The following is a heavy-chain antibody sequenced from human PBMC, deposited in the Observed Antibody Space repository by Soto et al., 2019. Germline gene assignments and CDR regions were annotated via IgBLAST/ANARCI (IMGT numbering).Heavy chain of an antibody. CDR3: AFPATADFDY. J-gene: IGHJ4*02. CDR2: IYHSGTT. V-gene: IGHV4-4*02. Sequence: PSETLSLTCAVSGGSISSTNWWTWVRQSPGRGLEWIGEIYHSGTTNYGPSLKSRVNIAVDMSTNHFSLTLISVTAADTAVYYCAFPATADFDYWGKGILVTVSS. D-gene: IGHD6-13*01. CDR1: GGSISSTNW.